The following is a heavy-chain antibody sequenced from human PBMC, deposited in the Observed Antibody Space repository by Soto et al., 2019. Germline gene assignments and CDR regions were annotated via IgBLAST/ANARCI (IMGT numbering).Heavy chain of an antibody. V-gene: IGHV4-31*03. D-gene: IGHD3-22*01. Sequence: PSETLSLTCTVSGVSISSGGYYWSWIRQHPGKGLEWIGYIYYSGNTYYNPSLKSRVAISVDTSKNQFSLKLSSVTAADTAVYYFARVPGDYYHTSGSLYFDYWGKGTLVTVSS. CDR1: GVSISSGGYY. CDR2: IYYSGNT. J-gene: IGHJ4*02. CDR3: ARVPGDYYHTSGSLYFDY.